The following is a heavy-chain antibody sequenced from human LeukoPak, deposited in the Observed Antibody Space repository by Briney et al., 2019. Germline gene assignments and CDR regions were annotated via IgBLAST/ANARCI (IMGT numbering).Heavy chain of an antibody. D-gene: IGHD3-10*01. J-gene: IGHJ6*03. Sequence: TSETLSLTCTVSGGSISSYYWSWIRQPPGKGLEWIGYIYYSGSTNYNPSLKSRVTISIDTSKNQFSLKLSSVTAADTAVYYCARENYGSGSYYYYYYMDVWGKGTTVTISS. V-gene: IGHV4-59*01. CDR2: IYYSGST. CDR1: GGSISSYY. CDR3: ARENYGSGSYYYYYYMDV.